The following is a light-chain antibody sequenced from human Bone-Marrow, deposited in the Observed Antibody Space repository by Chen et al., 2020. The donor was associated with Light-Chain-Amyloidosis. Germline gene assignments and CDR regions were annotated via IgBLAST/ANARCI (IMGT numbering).Light chain of an antibody. CDR2: EDD. CDR3: QSYQGSSQGV. CDR1: SGSIATNY. Sequence: NFMLTQPHSVSESPGKPVFISCTPSSGSIATNYVQWYQQRPGSSPTTVIYEDDQRPSGVPDRFSGSIDRSSNSASLTISGLKTEDEADYYCQSYQGSSQGVFGGGTKLTVL. V-gene: IGLV6-57*01. J-gene: IGLJ3*02.